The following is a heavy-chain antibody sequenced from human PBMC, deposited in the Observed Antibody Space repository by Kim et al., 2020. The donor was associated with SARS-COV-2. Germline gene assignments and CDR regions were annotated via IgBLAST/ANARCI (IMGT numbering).Heavy chain of an antibody. V-gene: IGHV3-23*01. J-gene: IGHJ3*02. D-gene: IGHD1-20*01. CDR2: ISGSGGLT. CDR1: GFTFSSYA. CDR3: AKGRPPLEHITATTGRGGAFDI. Sequence: GGSLRLSCAASGFTFSSYAMSWVRQAPGKGLEWVSTISGSGGLTYYADSVKGRFTVSRDNSKNTLYLQMNSLRAEDTAVYYCAKGRPPLEHITATTGRGGAFDIWGQGTMLTVSS.